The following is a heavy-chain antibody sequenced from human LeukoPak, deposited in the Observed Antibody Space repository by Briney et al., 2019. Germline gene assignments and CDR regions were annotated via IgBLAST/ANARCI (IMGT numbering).Heavy chain of an antibody. D-gene: IGHD2-2*01. V-gene: IGHV4-30-4*01. CDR3: ARYYCSSTSCPGIDF. J-gene: IGHJ4*02. Sequence: SQTLSLTCTVSGGSISSGDYYWTWIRQPPGKGPEWIGYIYYSGSTYYNSSLKSRVTILVDTSKNQFSLKLSSVTAAGTAVYYCARYYCSSTSCPGIDFWGQGTLVTVSS. CDR1: GGSISSGDYY. CDR2: IYYSGST.